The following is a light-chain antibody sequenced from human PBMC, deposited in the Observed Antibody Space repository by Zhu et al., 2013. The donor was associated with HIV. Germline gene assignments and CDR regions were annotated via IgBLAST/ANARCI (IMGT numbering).Light chain of an antibody. V-gene: IGKV3D-20*02. CDR1: RRVTSRN. J-gene: IGKJ5*01. CDR3: QQRSNSIT. Sequence: EIVLTQSPDTLSLSPGERAIFSCRASRRVTSRNVAWYQQKLGQAPRLLIYGASTRATGIPGRFSGSGSGTDFTLTISSLEPEDFAVYYCQQRSNSITFGQGTRLEIK. CDR2: GAS.